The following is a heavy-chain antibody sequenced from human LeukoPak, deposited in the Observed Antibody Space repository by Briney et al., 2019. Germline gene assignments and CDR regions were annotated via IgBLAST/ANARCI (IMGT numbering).Heavy chain of an antibody. CDR1: GFTFRNYE. D-gene: IGHD3-22*01. J-gene: IGHJ4*02. Sequence: QTGGSLRLSCAASGFTFRNYEMNWVRQAPGKGLEWVSYISVSGYTTYYADSVKGRFTISRDNAKNSLDLQMNSLRAEDTAVYYCVRSYDSRGYFFYFDFWAREPWSPSPQ. V-gene: IGHV3-48*03. CDR2: ISVSGYTT. CDR3: VRSYDSRGYFFYFDF.